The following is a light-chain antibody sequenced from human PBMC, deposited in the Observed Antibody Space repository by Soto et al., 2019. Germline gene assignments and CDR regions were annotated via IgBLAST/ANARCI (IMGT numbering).Light chain of an antibody. J-gene: IGKJ4*01. V-gene: IGKV1-33*01. CDR3: QQSHSLPLS. CDR1: QDIDNY. Sequence: DIQMTQSPSSLSASVGDRVTITCQASQDIDNYLNWYQQRPGKAPKLLIYDSSNLQIGVPSRFSGSGSGTDFTFAISSLQPEDIATYYCQQSHSLPLSFGGGTKVQI. CDR2: DSS.